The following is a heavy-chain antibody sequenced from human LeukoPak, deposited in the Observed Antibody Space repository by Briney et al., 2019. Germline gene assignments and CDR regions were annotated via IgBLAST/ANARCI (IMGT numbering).Heavy chain of an antibody. CDR1: GGSFSGYY. D-gene: IGHD2-8*01. CDR2: IYYSGST. J-gene: IGHJ6*02. Sequence: SETLSLTCAVYGGSFSGYYWSWIRQPPGKGLEWIGYIYYSGSTNYNPSLKSRVTISVDTSKNQFSLKLSSVTAADTAVYYCATASVMVPLYYYYGMDVWGQGTTVTVSS. CDR3: ATASVMVPLYYYYGMDV. V-gene: IGHV4-59*08.